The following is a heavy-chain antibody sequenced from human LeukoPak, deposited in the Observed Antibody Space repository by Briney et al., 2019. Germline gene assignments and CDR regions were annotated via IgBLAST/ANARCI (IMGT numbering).Heavy chain of an antibody. CDR3: ARGCENSNWYWYFDL. V-gene: IGHV3-72*01. J-gene: IGHJ2*01. Sequence: GGSLRLSCAASGFIFSDHYMDWVRQAPGKGLEWVGRIRNKANSYTTEYAASVKGRFTISRDDSKNSLYLQMNSLKTEDTAVYYCARGCENSNWYWYFDLWGRGTLVTVSS. CDR2: IRNKANSYTT. CDR1: GFIFSDHY. D-gene: IGHD4-11*01.